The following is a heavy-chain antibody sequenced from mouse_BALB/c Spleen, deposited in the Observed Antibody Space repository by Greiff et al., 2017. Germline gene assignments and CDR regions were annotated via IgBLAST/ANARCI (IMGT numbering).Heavy chain of an antibody. CDR3: ARGSPYDGYSAWFAY. D-gene: IGHD2-3*01. CDR2: ISSGGST. CDR1: GFTFSSYA. Sequence: EVQRVESGGGLVKPGGSLKLSCAASGFTFSSYAMSWVRQTPEKRLEWVASISSGGSTYYPDSVKGRFTISRDNARNILYLQMSSLRSEDTAMYYCARGSPYDGYSAWFAYWGQGTLVTVAA. J-gene: IGHJ3*01. V-gene: IGHV5-6-5*01.